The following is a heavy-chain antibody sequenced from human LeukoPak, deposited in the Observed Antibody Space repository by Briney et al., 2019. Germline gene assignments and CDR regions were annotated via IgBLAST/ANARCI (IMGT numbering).Heavy chain of an antibody. D-gene: IGHD1-26*01. Sequence: SVKVSCKASGYTFTGYYMHWVRQAPGQGLEWMGGIIPIFGTANYAQKFQGRVTITTDESTSTAYMELSSLRSEDTAVYYCASERYSGSYVDRNYFDYWGQGTLVTVSS. J-gene: IGHJ4*02. CDR3: ASERYSGSYVDRNYFDY. V-gene: IGHV1-69*05. CDR2: IIPIFGTA. CDR1: GYTFTGYY.